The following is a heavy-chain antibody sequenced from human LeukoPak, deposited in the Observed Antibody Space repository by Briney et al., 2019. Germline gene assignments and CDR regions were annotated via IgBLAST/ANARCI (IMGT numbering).Heavy chain of an antibody. CDR1: GYTFTVYY. D-gene: IGHD3-3*01. V-gene: IGHV1-2*02. CDR3: ARGTEYYDFWSGYDGPTPFDY. Sequence: ASVKVSCKASGYTFTVYYMHWVRQAPGQGLEWMGWINPNSGGTNYAQKFQGRVTMTRDTSISTAYMELSRLRSDDTAVYYCARGTEYYDFWSGYDGPTPFDYWGQGTLVTVSS. CDR2: INPNSGGT. J-gene: IGHJ4*02.